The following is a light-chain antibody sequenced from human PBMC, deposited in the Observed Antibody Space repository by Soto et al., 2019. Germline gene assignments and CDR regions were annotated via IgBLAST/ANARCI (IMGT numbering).Light chain of an antibody. CDR3: QQYNRYSPGYT. J-gene: IGKJ2*01. Sequence: DIQMTQIPSTLSASVGDTVTITCRASHGITTWLAWYQQKSGQAPKLLIYDASRLESGVPPRFSGSGSGTEFTLTITSLQPEDFATYYCQQYNRYSPGYTFGQGTKVDI. V-gene: IGKV1-5*01. CDR1: HGITTW. CDR2: DAS.